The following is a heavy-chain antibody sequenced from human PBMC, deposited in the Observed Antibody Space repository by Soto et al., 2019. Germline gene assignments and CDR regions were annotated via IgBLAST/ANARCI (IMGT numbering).Heavy chain of an antibody. CDR3: ARDPPVGATSDAFDI. J-gene: IGHJ3*02. Sequence: GGSLRLSCAASGFTFSSYAMHWVRQAPGKGLEWVAVISYDGSNKYYADSVKGRFTISRDNSKDTLYLQMNSLRAEDTAVYYCARDPPVGATSDAFDIWGKGTMVTVSS. D-gene: IGHD1-26*01. CDR2: ISYDGSNK. CDR1: GFTFSSYA. V-gene: IGHV3-30-3*01.